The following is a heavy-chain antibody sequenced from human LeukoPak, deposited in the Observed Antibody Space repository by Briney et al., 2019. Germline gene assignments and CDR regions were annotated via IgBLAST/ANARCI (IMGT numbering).Heavy chain of an antibody. D-gene: IGHD6-13*01. V-gene: IGHV4-61*02. CDR1: GASISNGAYY. CDR3: ASGPIAAAGFNWFDP. Sequence: SQTLSLTCTVSGASISNGAYYWTWIRQPAGKGLEWIGRFFPSGSTNYNPSLKSRVTISVDTSKNQFSLKLSSVTAADTAVYYCASGPIAAAGFNWFDPWGQGTLVTVSS. J-gene: IGHJ5*02. CDR2: FFPSGST.